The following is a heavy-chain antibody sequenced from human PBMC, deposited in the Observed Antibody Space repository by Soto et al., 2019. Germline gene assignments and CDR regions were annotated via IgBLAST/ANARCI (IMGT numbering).Heavy chain of an antibody. Sequence: PGGSKSPSSASCGFSFTSYTMYWVRQAPGKGLEWVSYTSSNGSTIYYADSVKGRFTISRDNAKNSLYLQMNSLRAEDTAVYYCASVTWSGWAFDIWGQGTMVTVSS. CDR1: GFSFTSYT. J-gene: IGHJ3*02. V-gene: IGHV3-48*04. D-gene: IGHD2-15*01. CDR2: TSSNGSTI. CDR3: ASVTWSGWAFDI.